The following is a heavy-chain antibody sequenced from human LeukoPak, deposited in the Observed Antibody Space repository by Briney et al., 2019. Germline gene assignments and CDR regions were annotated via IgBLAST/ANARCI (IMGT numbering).Heavy chain of an antibody. CDR1: GYTFTGYY. J-gene: IGHJ4*02. D-gene: IGHD1-26*01. V-gene: IGHV1-2*02. CDR2: INPNSGGT. Sequence: ASVKVSCKASGYTFTGYYIHWVRQAPGQGLEWMGWINPNSGGTNYAQKFQGRVTMTRDTSISTAYMELSRLRSDDTAVYYCARDRALSGSYLYYFDYWGQGTLVTVSS. CDR3: ARDRALSGSYLYYFDY.